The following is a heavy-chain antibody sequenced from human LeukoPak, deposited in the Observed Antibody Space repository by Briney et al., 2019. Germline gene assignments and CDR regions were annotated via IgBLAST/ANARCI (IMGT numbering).Heavy chain of an antibody. CDR2: IWYDGSNK. CDR1: GFTFSSYT. CDR3: TREGPQTGTSAFDI. Sequence: GGSLRLSCSASGFTFSSYTLQWVRQAPGKGLEWVAVIWYDGSNKYYADSVKGRFTIFRDNSENTLSLQMNSLRAEDTAVYYCTREGPQTGTSAFDIWGQGTLVTVSS. J-gene: IGHJ3*02. D-gene: IGHD1-1*01. V-gene: IGHV3-33*08.